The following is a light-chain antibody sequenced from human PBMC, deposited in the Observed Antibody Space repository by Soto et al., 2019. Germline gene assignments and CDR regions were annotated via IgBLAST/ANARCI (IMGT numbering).Light chain of an antibody. CDR3: QQYGSSQWT. J-gene: IGKJ1*01. CDR2: GAS. Sequence: EIVMTQSPATLAVSPGERATLSCRASQSVRINVAWYQQKNGQAPRLPVYGASTRASGIPDRFSGSGSGADFTLSISRLEPEDFAVYYCQQYGSSQWTFGQGTK. CDR1: QSVRIN. V-gene: IGKV3-20*01.